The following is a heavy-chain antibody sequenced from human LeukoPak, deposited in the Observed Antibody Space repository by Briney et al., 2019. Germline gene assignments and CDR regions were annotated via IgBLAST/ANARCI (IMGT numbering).Heavy chain of an antibody. D-gene: IGHD6-13*01. CDR3: ARTISSSWPGGY. CDR1: GYTFTSYD. J-gene: IGHJ4*02. Sequence: ASVKVSCKASGYTFTSYDINWVRQATGQGLEWMGWMNPNSGNTGYAQKFQGRVTMTRNTSISTAYMELSSLRSEDTAVYYCARTISSSWPGGYWGQGTLVTVSS. CDR2: MNPNSGNT. V-gene: IGHV1-8*01.